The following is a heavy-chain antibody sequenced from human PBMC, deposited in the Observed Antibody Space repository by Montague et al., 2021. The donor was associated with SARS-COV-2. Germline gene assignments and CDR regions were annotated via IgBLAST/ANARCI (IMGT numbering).Heavy chain of an antibody. J-gene: IGHJ4*02. CDR3: ARGSGNLVTGDHLDF. D-gene: IGHD3-9*01. CDR2: IYNGGST. V-gene: IGHV4-31*03. CDR1: GGSISSGGYY. Sequence: TLSLTCTVSGGSISSGGYYWSWIRQHPGDGLGWIGFIYNGGSTHPSPSLQGRVTISLDTSENQFSLNLSSVTAADTAVYFCARGSGNLVTGDHLDFWGQGTLVTVSS.